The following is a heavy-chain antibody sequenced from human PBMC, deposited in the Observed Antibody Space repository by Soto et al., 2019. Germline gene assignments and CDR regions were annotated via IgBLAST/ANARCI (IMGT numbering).Heavy chain of an antibody. Sequence: QVQLVESGGGVVQPGRSLRLSCAASGFTFSSYGMHWVRQAPGKGLEWVAVIWYDGSNKYYADSVKGRFTISRDNSKNTLYLQMNSLRAEDTAVYYCARAYVDRVATAYRQQLGGCDYWGQGTLVTVSS. CDR3: ARAYVDRVATAYRQQLGGCDY. D-gene: IGHD5-12*01. CDR1: GFTFSSYG. J-gene: IGHJ4*02. V-gene: IGHV3-33*01. CDR2: IWYDGSNK.